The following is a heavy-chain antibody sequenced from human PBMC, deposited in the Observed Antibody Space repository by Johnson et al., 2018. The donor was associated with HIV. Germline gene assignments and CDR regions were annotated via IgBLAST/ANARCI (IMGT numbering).Heavy chain of an antibody. D-gene: IGHD3-16*01. J-gene: IGHJ3*02. CDR1: GFTFNSYG. V-gene: IGHV3-30*03. CDR3: ARGGWGDAFDI. CDR2: ISYDGSNK. Sequence: QVQLVESGGGVVQPGRSLRLSCAASGFTFNSYGMHWVRQAPGKGLEWVAVISYDGSNKYYADSLKGRFTISRDNSKNTLYLQMHSLTPEDTAVYYCARGGWGDAFDIWGQGTMVTVSS.